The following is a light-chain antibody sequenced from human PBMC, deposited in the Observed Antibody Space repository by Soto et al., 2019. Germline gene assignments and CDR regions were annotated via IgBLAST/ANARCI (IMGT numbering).Light chain of an antibody. Sequence: DIVLTQSPGTLSLSPGERATLSCRASETVSSSYLAWYQQKPGQAPRLLIYGASSRATGIPDRFSGSGSGTDFTLTISGLEPEGFAVYYCQQYGSSRTFGQGTKVEIK. J-gene: IGKJ1*01. CDR3: QQYGSSRT. CDR1: ETVSSSY. V-gene: IGKV3-20*01. CDR2: GAS.